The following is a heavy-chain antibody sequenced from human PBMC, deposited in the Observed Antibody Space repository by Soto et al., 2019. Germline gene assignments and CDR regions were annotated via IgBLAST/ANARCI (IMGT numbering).Heavy chain of an antibody. V-gene: IGHV1-69*13. J-gene: IGHJ6*02. D-gene: IGHD4-17*01. CDR2: IIPIFGTA. Sequence: SVKVSCKASGGTFGSYAISWVRQAPGQGPEWMGGIIPIFGTANYAQKFQGRVTITADESTSTAYMELSSLRSEDTAVYYCAVTTVVTLAYYYYGMDVWGQGTTVTVSS. CDR3: AVTTVVTLAYYYYGMDV. CDR1: GGTFGSYA.